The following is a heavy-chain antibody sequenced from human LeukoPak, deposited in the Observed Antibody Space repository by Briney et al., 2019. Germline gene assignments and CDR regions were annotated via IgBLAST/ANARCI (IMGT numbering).Heavy chain of an antibody. CDR1: GFTFSSYW. CDR2: IKQDGSEK. D-gene: IGHD5-24*01. CDR3: AREIRRDGYKYYFDY. Sequence: GGSLRLSCAASGFTFSSYWMSWVRQAPGKGLEWVANIKQDGSEKYYVDSVKGRFTISRDNAKNSLYLQMNSLRAEDTAVYYCAREIRRDGYKYYFDYWGQGTLVTVSS. J-gene: IGHJ4*02. V-gene: IGHV3-7*01.